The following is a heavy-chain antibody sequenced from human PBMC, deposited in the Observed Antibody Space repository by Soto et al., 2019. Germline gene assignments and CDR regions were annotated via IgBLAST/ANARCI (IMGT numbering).Heavy chain of an antibody. J-gene: IGHJ4*02. CDR1: GGSISSGGYY. CDR2: IYYSGST. V-gene: IGHV4-31*02. CDR3: ARGQVRKGFDY. Sequence: SETLSLTCTVSGGSISSGGYYWSWIRQHPGKGLEWIGYIYYSGSTYYNPSLKSRVTISVDTSKNQFSLKLSSVTAADTAVYYCARGQVRKGFDYWGQGTLVTVSS.